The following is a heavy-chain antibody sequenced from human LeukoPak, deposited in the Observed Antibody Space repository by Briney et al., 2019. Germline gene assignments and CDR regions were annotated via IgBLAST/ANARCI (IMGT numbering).Heavy chain of an antibody. CDR3: ARVGGVGRYCSSTSCLLHYGMDV. V-gene: IGHV1-69*13. D-gene: IGHD2-2*01. Sequence: GASVKVSCKASGGTFSSYAISWVRQAPGQGLEWMGGIIPIFGTANYAQKFQGRVTITADESTSTAYMELSSLRSEDTAVYYCARVGGVGRYCSSTSCLLHYGMDVWGQGTTVTVSS. CDR2: IIPIFGTA. J-gene: IGHJ6*02. CDR1: GGTFSSYA.